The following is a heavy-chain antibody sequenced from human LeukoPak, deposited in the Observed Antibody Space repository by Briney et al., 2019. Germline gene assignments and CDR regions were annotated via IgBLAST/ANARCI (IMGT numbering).Heavy chain of an antibody. J-gene: IGHJ6*03. Sequence: GSLRLSCAASGFTFSSYWMHWVRQAPGKGLEWIGEINHSGSTNYNPSLKSRVTISVDTSKNQFSLKLSSVTAADTAVYYCARGRRNQGRKQQLKNGGDLRYYYMDVWGKGTTVTVSS. V-gene: IGHV4-34*01. D-gene: IGHD6-13*01. CDR3: ARGRRNQGRKQQLKNGGDLRYYYMDV. CDR1: GFTFSSYW. CDR2: INHSGST.